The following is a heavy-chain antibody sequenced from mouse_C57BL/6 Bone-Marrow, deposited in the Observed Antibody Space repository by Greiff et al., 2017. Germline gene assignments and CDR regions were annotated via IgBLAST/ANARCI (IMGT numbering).Heavy chain of an antibody. J-gene: IGHJ3*01. CDR2: IDPSDSYT. Sequence: QVQLQQPGAELVRPGTSVKLSCKASGYTFTSYWMHWVKQRPGQGLEWIGVIDPSDSYTNYNQQFKGKATLTVDTSSSTAYMQLSSLTSEDSAVYYCARELIYYDYVDWFAYWGQGALVTVSA. CDR3: ARELIYYDYVDWFAY. CDR1: GYTFTSYW. D-gene: IGHD2-4*01. V-gene: IGHV1-59*01.